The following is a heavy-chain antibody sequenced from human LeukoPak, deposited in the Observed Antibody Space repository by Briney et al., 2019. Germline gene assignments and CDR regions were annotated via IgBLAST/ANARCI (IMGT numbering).Heavy chain of an antibody. CDR2: INHSGST. V-gene: IGHV4-34*01. J-gene: IGHJ6*03. CDR3: ARGVGYDIFLPLRKGGYYYYMDV. D-gene: IGHD3-9*01. CDR1: GGSFSGYY. Sequence: SSETLSLTCAVYGGSFSGYYWSWIRQPPGKGLEWIGEINHSGSTNYNPSLKSRVTISVDTSKNQFSLKLSSVTAADTAVYYCARGVGYDIFLPLRKGGYYYYMDVWGKGTTVTVSS.